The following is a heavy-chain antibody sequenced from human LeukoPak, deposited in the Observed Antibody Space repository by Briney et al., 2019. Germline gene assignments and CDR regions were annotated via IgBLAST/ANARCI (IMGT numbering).Heavy chain of an antibody. Sequence: GGSLRLSCAASGFTFSSYSMNWVRQAPGKGLEWVGFIRSKAYGGTTEYAASVEGRFTISRDDSKNTLYLQMSSLRAEDTALYYCVKDRWVDYWGQGTLVTVSS. J-gene: IGHJ4*02. CDR2: IRSKAYGGTT. V-gene: IGHV3-71*01. CDR1: GFTFSSYS. D-gene: IGHD4-23*01. CDR3: VKDRWVDY.